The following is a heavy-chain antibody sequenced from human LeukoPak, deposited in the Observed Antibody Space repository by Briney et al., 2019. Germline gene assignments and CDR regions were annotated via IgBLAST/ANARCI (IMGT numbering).Heavy chain of an antibody. CDR3: ARDRRGSSGYRWYFDL. V-gene: IGHV4-59*13. CDR2: IYYSGST. J-gene: IGHJ2*01. CDR1: GGSISSYY. D-gene: IGHD3-22*01. Sequence: SETLSLTCTVSGGSISSYYWSWIRQPPGKGLEWIGYIYYSGSTNYNPSLKSRVTISVDTSKNHFSLKLSSVTAADTAVYYCARDRRGSSGYRWYFDLWGRGTLVTVSS.